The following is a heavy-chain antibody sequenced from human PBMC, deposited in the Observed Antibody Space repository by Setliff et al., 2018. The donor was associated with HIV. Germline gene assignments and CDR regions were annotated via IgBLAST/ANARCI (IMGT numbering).Heavy chain of an antibody. J-gene: IGHJ4*02. V-gene: IGHV4-4*02. CDR2: IHHSGST. CDR3: ATNRVGNYPLDY. CDR1: GGSISSSNW. D-gene: IGHD1-7*01. Sequence: PSETLSLTCAVSGGSISSSNWWSWVRQAPGEGLEWIGEIHHSGSTNYKPSLKSRVAISVDMSKNQFSLRVTSLTAADTAVYYCATNRVGNYPLDYWGRGTLVTVSS.